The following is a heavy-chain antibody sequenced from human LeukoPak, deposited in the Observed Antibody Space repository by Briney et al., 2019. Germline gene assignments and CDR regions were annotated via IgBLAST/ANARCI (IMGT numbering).Heavy chain of an antibody. CDR1: GYTLTGYY. J-gene: IGHJ4*02. Sequence: GASVKVSCKASGYTLTGYYMHWVRQAPGQGLEWMGWINPNSGGTNYAQKFQGRVTMTRDTSINTAYMELSRLESDDSAVYYCARGGAGRNDYWGQGTLVTVSS. D-gene: IGHD1-1*01. CDR2: INPNSGGT. V-gene: IGHV1-2*02. CDR3: ARGGAGRNDY.